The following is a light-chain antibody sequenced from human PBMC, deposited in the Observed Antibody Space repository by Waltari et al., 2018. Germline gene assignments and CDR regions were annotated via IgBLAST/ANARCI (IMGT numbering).Light chain of an antibody. Sequence: DIQMTQSPSSLSASVGDRVTITCRASESICDYLNWYQQKPGKAPNLLIFAASSLQSGVPLRFSGSGSGTDFTLTISGLQPDDFATYYCQQSFKIPRTFGQGTKVEMK. J-gene: IGKJ2*01. CDR3: QQSFKIPRT. CDR2: AAS. V-gene: IGKV1-39*01. CDR1: ESICDY.